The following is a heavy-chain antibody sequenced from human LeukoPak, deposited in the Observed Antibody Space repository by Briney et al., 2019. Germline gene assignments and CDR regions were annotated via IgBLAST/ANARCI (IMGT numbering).Heavy chain of an antibody. CDR2: ISGSSTYI. V-gene: IGHV3-21*01. CDR3: ARDRPYDY. CDR1: GFTFSSYG. Sequence: PGGSLRLSCAASGFTFSSYGMTWVRQAPGKGLEWVSFISGSSTYINYADAVKGRFTISRDNAKNSLYLQMNSLRAEDTAVYYCARDRPYDYWGQGTLVTVSS. J-gene: IGHJ4*02.